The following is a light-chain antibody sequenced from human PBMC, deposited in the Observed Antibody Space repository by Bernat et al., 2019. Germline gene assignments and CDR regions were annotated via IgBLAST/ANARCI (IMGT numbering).Light chain of an antibody. V-gene: IGLV2-14*03. CDR1: SSDVGAYNY. CDR2: DVT. J-gene: IGLJ1*01. Sequence: QSALTQPASVSGSPGQSITISCTGTSSDVGAYNYVSWFQQHPDKAPKLMLYDVTNRPSGVSYRFSGSKSGNTAALTISGLQAGDEADYYCVSYTTSSTFVFGTGTKVTVL. CDR3: VSYTTSSTFV.